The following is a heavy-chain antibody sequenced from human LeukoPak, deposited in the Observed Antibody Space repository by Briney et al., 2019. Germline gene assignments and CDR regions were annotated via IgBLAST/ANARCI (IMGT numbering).Heavy chain of an antibody. CDR1: GGSITSSSYY. V-gene: IGHV4-39*01. CDR2: IYYSGST. D-gene: IGHD2-21*01. CDR3: ARRPYSRNWFDP. J-gene: IGHJ5*02. Sequence: PSETLSLTCTASGGSITSSSYYWGWIRQPPGKGLEWIGSIYYSGSTYYNPSLKSRVTISVDTSKNQFSLKLSSVTAADTAVYYCARRPYSRNWFDPWGQGTLVTVSS.